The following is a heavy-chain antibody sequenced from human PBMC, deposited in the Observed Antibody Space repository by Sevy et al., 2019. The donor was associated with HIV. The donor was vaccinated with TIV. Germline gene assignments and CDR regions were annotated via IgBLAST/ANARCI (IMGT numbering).Heavy chain of an antibody. Sequence: ASVKVSCNASGYTFTSYGISCVRQAPGQGLEWMGWISAYNGNTNYAQKLQGRVTMTTDTSTSTAYMELRSLRSDDTAVYYCAREGIAAAGTGKDWFDPWGQGTLVTVSS. CDR2: ISAYNGNT. CDR3: AREGIAAAGTGKDWFDP. CDR1: GYTFTSYG. J-gene: IGHJ5*02. V-gene: IGHV1-18*01. D-gene: IGHD6-13*01.